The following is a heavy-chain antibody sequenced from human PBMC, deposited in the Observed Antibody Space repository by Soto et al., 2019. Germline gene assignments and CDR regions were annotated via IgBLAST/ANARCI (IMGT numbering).Heavy chain of an antibody. J-gene: IGHJ4*02. Sequence: EVQMLDSGGGLVQPGGSLRLSCAASGFTFSSYAMSWVRQAPGKGLERVSSLSGDSSDRYYADYVMGRYTNSRNYSKNTLILQMTGLRAEDTAAYYCAKKCSGSQSMGCFDYWGQGTLVTVSS. V-gene: IGHV3-23*01. D-gene: IGHD3-10*02. CDR2: LSGDSSDR. CDR3: AKKCSGSQSMGCFDY. CDR1: GFTFSSYA.